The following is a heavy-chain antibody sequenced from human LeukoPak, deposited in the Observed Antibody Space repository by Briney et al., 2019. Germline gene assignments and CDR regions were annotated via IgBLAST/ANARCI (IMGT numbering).Heavy chain of an antibody. CDR1: GFTFSSYA. Sequence: GGSLRLSCAASGFTFSSYAMHWVRQAPGKGLEWVAFISYDGSNKYSADSVKGRFTISTDISKNTLYLQMNSLRVEDTAVYYCARAVYYDSSGYPPFDYWGQGTLVTVSS. CDR2: ISYDGSNK. V-gene: IGHV3-30*04. D-gene: IGHD3-22*01. CDR3: ARAVYYDSSGYPPFDY. J-gene: IGHJ4*02.